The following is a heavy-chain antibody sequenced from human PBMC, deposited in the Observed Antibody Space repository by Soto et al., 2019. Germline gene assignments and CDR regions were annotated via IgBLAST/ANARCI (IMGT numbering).Heavy chain of an antibody. Sequence: PGGCLRLACAASGVTVSSYAMSGVRQAPGKGLEWVSAISCDGSSTYVADSGNGRFTISRDNSKNTLYLQMHSLRAEDTAVYYCAKDWEFDWPNYYFDYWGQGTLVTVPS. CDR2: ISCDGSST. CDR1: GVTVSSYA. CDR3: AKDWEFDWPNYYFDY. D-gene: IGHD3-9*01. V-gene: IGHV3-23*01. J-gene: IGHJ4*02.